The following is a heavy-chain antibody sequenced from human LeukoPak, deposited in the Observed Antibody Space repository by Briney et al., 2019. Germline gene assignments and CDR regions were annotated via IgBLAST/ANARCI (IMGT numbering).Heavy chain of an antibody. CDR1: GYSFTSYW. CDR3: ARRAHYYDSSGYYEFDY. CDR2: IYPGDSDT. D-gene: IGHD3-22*01. Sequence: GESLKISCKGSGYSFTSYWIGWVRQMPGKGLEWMGIIYPGDSDTRYSPSFQSQVTISADKSISTAYLQWSSLKASDTAMYYCARRAHYYDSSGYYEFDYWGQGTLVTVSS. V-gene: IGHV5-51*01. J-gene: IGHJ4*02.